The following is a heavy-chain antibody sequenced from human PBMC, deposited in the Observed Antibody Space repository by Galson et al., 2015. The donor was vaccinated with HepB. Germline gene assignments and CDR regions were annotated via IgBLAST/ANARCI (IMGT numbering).Heavy chain of an antibody. Sequence: SVKVSCKASGYTFTSYGISWVRQAPGQGLEWMGWISAYNGNTNYAQKLQGRVTMTTDTSTSTAYMELRSLRSDDTAVYYCARVGVAVALSVGGMDVWGQGTTVTVSS. CDR3: ARVGVAVALSVGGMDV. CDR1: GYTFTSYG. J-gene: IGHJ6*02. CDR2: ISAYNGNT. V-gene: IGHV1-18*04. D-gene: IGHD6-19*01.